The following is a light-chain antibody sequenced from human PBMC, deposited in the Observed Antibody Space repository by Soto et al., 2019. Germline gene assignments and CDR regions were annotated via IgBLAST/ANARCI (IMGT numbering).Light chain of an antibody. CDR3: QQYNNWPPGT. V-gene: IGKV3-15*01. Sequence: EIVMTQSPATLSVSPGERATLSCRASQSFSSNLAWYQQKPGQAPRLLIYGASTRATGIPARFSGSGSGTEFTLTISSLQSEDFAVYYCQQYNNWPPGTFGQGTKVDNK. J-gene: IGKJ1*01. CDR1: QSFSSN. CDR2: GAS.